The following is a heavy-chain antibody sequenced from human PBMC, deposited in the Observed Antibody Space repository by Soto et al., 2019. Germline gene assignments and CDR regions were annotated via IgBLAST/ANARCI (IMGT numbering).Heavy chain of an antibody. Sequence: VQLVESGGGVVQPGRSLRLSCAASGFTFSSYGMHWVRQAPGKGLEWVAVISYDGSNKYYADSVKGRFTISRDNSKNTLYLQMNSLRAEDTAVYYCAKAIANRLWWSFDYWGQGTLVTVSS. V-gene: IGHV3-30*18. J-gene: IGHJ4*02. D-gene: IGHD5-18*01. CDR2: ISYDGSNK. CDR1: GFTFSSYG. CDR3: AKAIANRLWWSFDY.